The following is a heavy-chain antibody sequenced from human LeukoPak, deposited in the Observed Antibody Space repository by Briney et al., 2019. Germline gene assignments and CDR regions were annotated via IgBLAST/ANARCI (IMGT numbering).Heavy chain of an antibody. CDR3: AGIPYYDFWSGYMDV. CDR1: GYSFTSYW. J-gene: IGHJ6*03. CDR2: IYPGDFDT. V-gene: IGHV5-51*01. Sequence: GESLKISCKGSGYSFTSYWIGWVRQMPGKGLEWMGIIYPGDFDTRYSPSFQGQVTISADKSISTAYLQWSSLKASDTAMYYCAGIPYYDFWSGYMDVWGKGTTVTVSS. D-gene: IGHD3-3*01.